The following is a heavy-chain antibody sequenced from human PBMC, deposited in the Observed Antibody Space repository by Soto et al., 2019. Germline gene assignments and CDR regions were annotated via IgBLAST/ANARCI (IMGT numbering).Heavy chain of an antibody. D-gene: IGHD6-19*01. V-gene: IGHV4-34*01. CDR3: ASRSSGRNKRVYYYYGMDV. CDR2: INHSGST. Sequence: SETLSLTCAVYGGSFIGYYWSWILQPPGKGLEWIGEINHSGSTNYNPSLKGRVTISVDTSKNQFSLKLSSVTAADTAVYYCASRSSGRNKRVYYYYGMDVWGQGTTVTVXS. CDR1: GGSFIGYY. J-gene: IGHJ6*02.